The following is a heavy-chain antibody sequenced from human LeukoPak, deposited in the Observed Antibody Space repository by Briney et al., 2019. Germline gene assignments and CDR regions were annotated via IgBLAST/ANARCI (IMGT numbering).Heavy chain of an antibody. Sequence: GASVKVSCKASGYTFTGYYMHWVRQAPGQGLEWMGWINPNSGGTNYAQKFQGRVTMTRDTSISIAYMELSRLRSDDTAVYYCARARYYDSSGYRFDYWGQGTLVTVSS. D-gene: IGHD3-22*01. CDR1: GYTFTGYY. J-gene: IGHJ4*02. V-gene: IGHV1-2*02. CDR2: INPNSGGT. CDR3: ARARYYDSSGYRFDY.